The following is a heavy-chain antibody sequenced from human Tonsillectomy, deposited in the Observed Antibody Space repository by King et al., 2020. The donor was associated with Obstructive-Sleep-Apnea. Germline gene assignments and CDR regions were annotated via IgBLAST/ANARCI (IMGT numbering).Heavy chain of an antibody. J-gene: IGHJ4*02. Sequence: EVQLVESGGDLVQPGRSLRLSCTASGFSFADYAMSWFRLAPGKGLEWVGFIRDQSYGGTTQYAASVKGRFSISRDDSKGITYLQMDSLKTEDTAVYYCTRGAQYYGSGTSDYWGQGTLVSVSS. CDR1: GFSFADYA. D-gene: IGHD3-10*01. CDR3: TRGAQYYGSGTSDY. CDR2: IRDQSYGGTT. V-gene: IGHV3-49*03.